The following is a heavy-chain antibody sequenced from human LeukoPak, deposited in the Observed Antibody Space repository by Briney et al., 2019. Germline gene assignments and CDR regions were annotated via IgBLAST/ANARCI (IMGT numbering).Heavy chain of an antibody. J-gene: IGHJ4*02. V-gene: IGHV1-46*01. CDR3: ARRYSRHFDY. CDR1: GYTFTSYY. Sequence: ASVKVSCKASGYTFTSYYMHWVRQAPGQGLEWMGIINPSGGSTSYAQKFQGRVTITRDTSASTAYMELSSLRSEDTAVYYCARRYSRHFDYWGQGTLVTVSS. D-gene: IGHD6-13*01. CDR2: INPSGGST.